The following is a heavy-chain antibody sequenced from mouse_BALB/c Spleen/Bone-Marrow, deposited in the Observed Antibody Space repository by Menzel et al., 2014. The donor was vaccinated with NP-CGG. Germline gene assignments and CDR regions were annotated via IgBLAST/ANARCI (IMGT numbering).Heavy chain of an antibody. J-gene: IGHJ3*01. CDR1: GFNIKDTY. CDR2: IDPANGDT. CDR3: ARYDYRYSWFAY. Sequence: EVMLVESGAELVKQGASVKLSCTASGFNIKDTYMHWVKQRPEQGLEWIGRIDPANGDTKYDPKFQGKATITTDTSSNTAYLQLRSLTSEDTAVYYCARYDYRYSWFAYWGQGTLVTVSA. V-gene: IGHV14-3*02. D-gene: IGHD2-14*01.